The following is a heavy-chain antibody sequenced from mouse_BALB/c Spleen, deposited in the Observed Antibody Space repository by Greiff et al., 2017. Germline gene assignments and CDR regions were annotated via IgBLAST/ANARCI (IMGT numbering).Heavy chain of an antibody. CDR1: GYSFTGYY. CDR3: ARNGNYYAMDY. J-gene: IGHJ4*01. CDR2: INPYNGAT. Sequence: EVQLQQSGPELVKPGASVKISCKASGYSFTGYYMHWVKQSHVKSLEWIGRINPYNGATSYNQNFKDKASLTVDKSSSTAYMELHSLTSEDSAVYYCARNGNYYAMDYWGQGTSVTVSS. V-gene: IGHV1-26*01. D-gene: IGHD2-1*01.